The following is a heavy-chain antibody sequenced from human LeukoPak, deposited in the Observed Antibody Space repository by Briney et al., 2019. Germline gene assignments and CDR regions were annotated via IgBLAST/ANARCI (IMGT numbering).Heavy chain of an antibody. V-gene: IGHV3-7*01. CDR3: ARDLDYGERIGAFDI. J-gene: IGHJ3*02. Sequence: GGSLRLSCAASGFTFSSYWMSWVRQAPGKGLEWVANIKQDGSEKYYVDSVKGRFTISRDNAKNSLYLQMNSLRAEDTAVYYCARDLDYGERIGAFDIWGQGTMVTVSS. CDR2: IKQDGSEK. CDR1: GFTFSSYW. D-gene: IGHD4-17*01.